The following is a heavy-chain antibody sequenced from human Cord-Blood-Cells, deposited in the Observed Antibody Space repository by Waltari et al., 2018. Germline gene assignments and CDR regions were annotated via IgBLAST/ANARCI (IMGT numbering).Heavy chain of an antibody. CDR1: GYTFTSYA. CDR2: INAGNVNT. CDR3: ASAAVDY. Sequence: QVQLVQSGAEVKKPGASVKVSCKASGYTFTSYAMHWVRQAPGQRLEWMGWINAGNVNTKYSLKFQGRVTITRVTSASTAYMELSSLRSEDTAVYYCASAAVDYWGQGTLVTVSS. D-gene: IGHD6-13*01. J-gene: IGHJ4*02. V-gene: IGHV1-3*01.